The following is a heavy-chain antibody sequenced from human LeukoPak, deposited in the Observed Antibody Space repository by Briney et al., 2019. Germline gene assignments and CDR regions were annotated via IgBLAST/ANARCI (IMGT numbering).Heavy chain of an antibody. V-gene: IGHV3-7*01. Sequence: GGSLRLSCAASGFSFSNHYMRWIRQAPGKGLDWVANINEDGSNKWHLGSVKGRFTVSRDNARNALYLQMNSLRVEDTAVYYCTRVIVAVPGYFDYFDFWGQGALVTVSS. CDR2: INEDGSNK. CDR3: TRVIVAVPGYFDYFDF. D-gene: IGHD6-19*01. J-gene: IGHJ4*02. CDR1: GFSFSNHY.